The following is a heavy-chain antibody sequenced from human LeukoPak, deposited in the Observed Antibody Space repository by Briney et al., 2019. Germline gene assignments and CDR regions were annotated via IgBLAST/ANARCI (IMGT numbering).Heavy chain of an antibody. CDR2: ISGSGGST. V-gene: IGHV3-23*01. J-gene: IGHJ6*03. D-gene: IGHD3-3*01. Sequence: GGSLRLSCAASGFTFSSYAMSWVRQAPGKGLEWVSAISGSGGSTYYADSVKGRFTISRDNSKNTLYLQMNSLRAEDTAVYYCARANVLEWLPSYYYYYYMDVWGKGTTVTVSS. CDR3: ARANVLEWLPSYYYYYYMDV. CDR1: GFTFSSYA.